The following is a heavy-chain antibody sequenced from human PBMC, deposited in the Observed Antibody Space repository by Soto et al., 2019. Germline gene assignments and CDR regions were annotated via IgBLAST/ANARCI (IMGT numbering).Heavy chain of an antibody. CDR1: GGSISSYY. Sequence: SATLSLTCTVSGGSISSYYWSWIRQPPGKRLEWIGYIYYSGSTNYNPSLKSRVTISVDTSKNQFSLKLSSVTAADTAVYYCARVQTVKGYYYDSSGYYPYYYYGMDVWGQGTTVTVSS. CDR2: IYYSGST. CDR3: ARVQTVKGYYYDSSGYYPYYYYGMDV. V-gene: IGHV4-59*01. D-gene: IGHD3-22*01. J-gene: IGHJ6*02.